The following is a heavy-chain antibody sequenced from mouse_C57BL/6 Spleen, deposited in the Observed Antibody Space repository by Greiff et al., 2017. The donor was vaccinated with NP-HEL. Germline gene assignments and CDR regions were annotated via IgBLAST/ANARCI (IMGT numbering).Heavy chain of an antibody. CDR1: GYTFTSYW. J-gene: IGHJ1*03. V-gene: IGHV1-69*01. Sequence: QVQLKQPGAELVMPGASVKLSCKASGYTFTSYWMHWVKQRPGQGLEWIGEIDPSDSYTNYNQKFKGKSTLTVDKSSSTAYMKLSSLTSEDSAVYYCARSDYYGSSYGFDVWGTGTTVTVSS. CDR2: IDPSDSYT. CDR3: ARSDYYGSSYGFDV. D-gene: IGHD1-1*01.